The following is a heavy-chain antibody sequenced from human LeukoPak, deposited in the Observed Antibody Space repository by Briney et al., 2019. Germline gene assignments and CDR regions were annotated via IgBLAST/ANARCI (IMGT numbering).Heavy chain of an antibody. D-gene: IGHD6-19*01. CDR1: GFTFSSYA. CDR2: ISGSGGST. J-gene: IGHJ5*02. CDR3: ARQNRQSSGWLGWLDP. Sequence: QPGGSLRLSCAASGFTFSSYAMSWVRQAPGKGLEWVSAISGSGGSTYYADSVKGRFTISRDNSKNTLYLQMSSLRVEDTAVYYCARQNRQSSGWLGWLDPWGQGALVTVSS. V-gene: IGHV3-23*01.